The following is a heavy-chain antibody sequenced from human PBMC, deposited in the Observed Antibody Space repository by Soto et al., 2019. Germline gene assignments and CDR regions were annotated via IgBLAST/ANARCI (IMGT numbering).Heavy chain of an antibody. CDR3: ARDPGGGSGWPDTYYFDY. V-gene: IGHV6-1*01. Sequence: SQTLSLTCAISGGSVSSNSAAWNWIRQSPSRGLEWLGRTYYRSKWYNDYAVSVKSRITINPDTSKNQFSLQLNSVTPEDTAVYYCARDPGGGSGWPDTYYFDYWGQGTLVTVSS. CDR2: TYYRSKWYN. D-gene: IGHD6-19*01. J-gene: IGHJ4*02. CDR1: GGSVSSNSAA.